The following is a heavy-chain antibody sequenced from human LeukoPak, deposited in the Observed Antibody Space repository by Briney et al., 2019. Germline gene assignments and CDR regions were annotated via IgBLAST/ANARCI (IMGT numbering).Heavy chain of an antibody. Sequence: ASVKVSCKTSGYTFADCYIHWVRQAPGQGLEWMGWIYPKSGGTNSAQKFQGRVTMTRDTSISTAYMELSRLRFDDTAVYYCARVSTSGYRDWLDPWGQGTLVTVSS. D-gene: IGHD3-9*01. CDR3: ARVSTSGYRDWLDP. V-gene: IGHV1-2*02. CDR1: GYTFADCY. J-gene: IGHJ5*02. CDR2: IYPKSGGT.